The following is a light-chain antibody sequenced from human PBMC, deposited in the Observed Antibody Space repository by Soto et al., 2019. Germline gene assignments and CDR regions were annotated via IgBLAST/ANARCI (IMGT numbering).Light chain of an antibody. CDR2: EVN. CDR1: SSDVGGYNY. CDR3: SSKTSSTTPFI. V-gene: IGLV2-14*01. Sequence: QSALTQPASVSGSPGQSITISCTGTSSDVGGYNYVSWYQQHPGNAPRLMIYEVNNRPSGVPNRFSGSKSGNTASLTISGLQAEAEADYYCSSKTSSTTPFIFGSGPKVTVL. J-gene: IGLJ1*01.